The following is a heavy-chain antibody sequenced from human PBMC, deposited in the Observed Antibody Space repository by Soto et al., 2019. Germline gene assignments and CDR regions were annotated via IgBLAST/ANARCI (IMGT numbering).Heavy chain of an antibody. J-gene: IGHJ5*02. CDR2: INPNNGGT. V-gene: IGHV1-2*02. D-gene: IGHD3-22*01. CDR1: GYSFTGHS. Sequence: ASVKVSCKACGYSFTGHSMHWVRQAPGQGLEWMGWINPNNGGTNYAQKFQGRVTMTRDTSISTAYMDLSRLRSDDTAVYYCTTDSITMIATNITFDPWGQGTLVTVSS. CDR3: TTDSITMIATNITFDP.